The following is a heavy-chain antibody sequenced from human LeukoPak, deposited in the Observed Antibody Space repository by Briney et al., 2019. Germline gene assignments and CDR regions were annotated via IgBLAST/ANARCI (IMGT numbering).Heavy chain of an antibody. J-gene: IGHJ4*02. CDR3: AREGNGLLSKDFDY. D-gene: IGHD2/OR15-2a*01. CDR2: ISRTSSYI. Sequence: GGSLRLSCAASGFTSSSYNMNWVRQAPGKGLEWVSSISRTSSYIYYADSVKGRFTISRDNAQNSLYLQMNSLRVEDTAVYYCAREGNGLLSKDFDYWGQGTLVTVSS. CDR1: GFTSSSYN. V-gene: IGHV3-21*04.